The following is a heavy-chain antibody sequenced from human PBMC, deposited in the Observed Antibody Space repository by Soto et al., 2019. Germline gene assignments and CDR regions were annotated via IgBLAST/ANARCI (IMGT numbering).Heavy chain of an antibody. V-gene: IGHV4-59*08. CDR2: LYYSGST. CDR1: GGSIGSYY. J-gene: IGHJ4*02. Sequence: QVQLQESGPGLVKPSETLSLTCSVSGGSIGSYYWSWIRQPPGKGLEWIGCLYYSGSTNYNPSLKSRVTISVDTSKSQFSLKLSSVTAADTAVYYCARGGWRQIDYWGQGTLGTVSS. CDR3: ARGGWRQIDY. D-gene: IGHD3-3*01.